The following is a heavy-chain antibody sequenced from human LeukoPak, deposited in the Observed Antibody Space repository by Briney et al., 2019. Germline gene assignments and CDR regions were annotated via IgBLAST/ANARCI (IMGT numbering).Heavy chain of an antibody. CDR3: ARSYLKMASAS. V-gene: IGHV3-7*01. Sequence: PGGSLRLSCAASGFTFSSYWMSWVRQAPGKGLEWVANIKQDGSEKYYVDSVEGRFTISRDNAKNSLYLQMNSLRAEDTAIYYCARSYLKMASASWGQGTLVTVSS. J-gene: IGHJ5*02. D-gene: IGHD3-10*01. CDR2: IKQDGSEK. CDR1: GFTFSSYW.